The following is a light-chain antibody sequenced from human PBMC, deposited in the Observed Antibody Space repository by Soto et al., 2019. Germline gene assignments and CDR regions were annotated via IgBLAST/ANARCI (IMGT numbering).Light chain of an antibody. Sequence: QTVVTQEPSFSVCPGGTVTLTCALSSGSVSTNYYPSWYQQTPGQAPRMLIYSTNTRSSGVPDRFSGSILGNKAALTIAGAQADDESDYYCVLYMGSGIDVFGNGTKLTVL. V-gene: IGLV8-61*01. CDR2: STN. CDR1: SGSVSTNYY. J-gene: IGLJ1*01. CDR3: VLYMGSGIDV.